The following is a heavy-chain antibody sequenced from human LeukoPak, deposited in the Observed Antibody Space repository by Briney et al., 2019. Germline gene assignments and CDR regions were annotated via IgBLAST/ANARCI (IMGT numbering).Heavy chain of an antibody. D-gene: IGHD5-24*01. J-gene: IGHJ4*02. CDR1: GGSITSSPYY. Sequence: WETRSLTCTVAGGSITSSPYYWGWIRQPPGKGLEWIGSIYHSRSAYYTPSLKSRITISVDKSKNQFSLKLSSVTAADTAVYYCASLEIPTINFWGQGTLVTVSS. CDR2: IYHSRSA. CDR3: ASLEIPTINF. V-gene: IGHV4-39*01.